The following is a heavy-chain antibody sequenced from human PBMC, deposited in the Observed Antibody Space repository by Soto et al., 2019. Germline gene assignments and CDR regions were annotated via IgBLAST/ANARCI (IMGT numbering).Heavy chain of an antibody. J-gene: IGHJ6*02. Sequence: QVQLVQSGAEVKKPGASVKVSCKASGYTFTSYGISWVRQAPGQGLEWMGWISAYNGNTNYAQKLQGRVTMTTDTSTSTAYMEMRSLRSDDTAVYYCASRSGPASSGELPLMYGMDVWGQGTTVTVSS. D-gene: IGHD1-26*01. CDR1: GYTFTSYG. CDR3: ASRSGPASSGELPLMYGMDV. V-gene: IGHV1-18*01. CDR2: ISAYNGNT.